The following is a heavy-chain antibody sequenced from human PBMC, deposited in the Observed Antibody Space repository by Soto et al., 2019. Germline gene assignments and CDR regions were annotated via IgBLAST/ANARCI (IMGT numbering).Heavy chain of an antibody. Sequence: GASVKVSCKASGYTFSSHGIIWVRQAPGQGLEWMRWISGYNGNAKYAQRFQGRVTMTTDTSTSTVYMDLRSLGSDDSAVYYCAREGSYGWYDCWGQGTLVTVSS. CDR1: GYTFSSHG. J-gene: IGHJ5*01. V-gene: IGHV1-18*01. CDR3: AREGSYGWYDC. D-gene: IGHD2-15*01. CDR2: ISGYNGNA.